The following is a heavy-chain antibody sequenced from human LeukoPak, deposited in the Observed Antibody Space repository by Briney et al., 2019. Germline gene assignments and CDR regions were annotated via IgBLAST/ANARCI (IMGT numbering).Heavy chain of an antibody. D-gene: IGHD3-10*01. J-gene: IGHJ4*02. CDR1: GGSISSYY. CDR3: ARSRLLWFRELLYDY. V-gene: IGHV4-59*12. CDR2: IYSSGST. Sequence: SETLSLTCTVSGGSISSYYWSWIRQPPGKGLEWIGYIYSSGSTNYNPSLKSRVTISVDTSKNQFSLKLGSVTAADTAVYYCARSRLLWFRELLYDYWGQGTLVTVSS.